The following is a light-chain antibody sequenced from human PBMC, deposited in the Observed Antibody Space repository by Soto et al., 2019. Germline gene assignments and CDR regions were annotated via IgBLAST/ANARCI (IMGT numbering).Light chain of an antibody. V-gene: IGKV1-33*01. CDR1: QNVNNY. Sequence: DIQMTQSPSSLSASVGDRVTITCQASQNVNNYLNWYQQKPGKAPKLLIYDASNLESGVPSRFSGSGSGTHITFTITSLQPDDIATYYCQQYDNLFTFGPGTKVNIK. CDR3: QQYDNLFT. CDR2: DAS. J-gene: IGKJ3*01.